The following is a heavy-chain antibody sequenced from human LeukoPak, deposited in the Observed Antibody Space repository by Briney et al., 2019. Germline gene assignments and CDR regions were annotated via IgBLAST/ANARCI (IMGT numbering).Heavy chain of an antibody. CDR2: IIPIFGTA. D-gene: IGHD2-2*01. Sequence: SVKVSCKASGGTFSSYAISWVRQAPGQGLEWMGGIIPIFGTANYAQKFQGRVTITADESTSTAYMELSSLRSEDTAVYYCARPYTPNIVVVPAAMGYWGQGTLVTVSS. J-gene: IGHJ4*02. CDR1: GGTFSSYA. V-gene: IGHV1-69*01. CDR3: ARPYTPNIVVVPAAMGY.